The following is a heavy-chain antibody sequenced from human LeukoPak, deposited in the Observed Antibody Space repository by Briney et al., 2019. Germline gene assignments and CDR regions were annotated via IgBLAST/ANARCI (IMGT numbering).Heavy chain of an antibody. Sequence: SETLSLTCAVYGGSFSGYYWSWIRQPPGKGLEWIGEINHSGSTSYNPSLKSRVTISVDTSKNQFSLKLSSVTAADTAVYYCARGASYSRRLWYFDLWGRGTLVTVSS. J-gene: IGHJ2*01. CDR2: INHSGST. D-gene: IGHD6-13*01. V-gene: IGHV4-34*01. CDR1: GGSFSGYY. CDR3: ARGASYSRRLWYFDL.